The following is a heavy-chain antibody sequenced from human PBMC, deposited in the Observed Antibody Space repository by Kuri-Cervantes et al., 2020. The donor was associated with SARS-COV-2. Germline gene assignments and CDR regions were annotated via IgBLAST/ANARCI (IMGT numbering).Heavy chain of an antibody. J-gene: IGHJ5*02. CDR1: GITFSSST. V-gene: IGHV3-23*01. D-gene: IGHD2-8*01. Sequence: GGSLRLSCAASGITFSSSTMSWVRQAPGKGLEWVSSITSSGGTTYYADSVKGRFTISRDNSKNTLYLHMDNLRTEDTAVYYCARGGEDFVQETRNWFEPWGRGTQVTVSS. CDR3: ARGGEDFVQETRNWFEP. CDR2: ITSSGGTT.